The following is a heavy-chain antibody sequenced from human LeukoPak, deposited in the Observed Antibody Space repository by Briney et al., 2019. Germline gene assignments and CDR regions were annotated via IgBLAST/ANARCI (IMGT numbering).Heavy chain of an antibody. J-gene: IGHJ2*01. CDR1: GDSIRSYY. Sequence: SETLSLTCTVSGDSIRSYYWSWIWQPPPHRLAWVGYMLYSGSTNYNPSLKSRVTISVDTSKNQFSLKLSSVTAADTAVYYCARDWAGTYWYFDLWGRGTLVTVSS. V-gene: IGHV4-59*01. D-gene: IGHD3-10*01. CDR3: ARDWAGTYWYFDL. CDR2: MLYSGST.